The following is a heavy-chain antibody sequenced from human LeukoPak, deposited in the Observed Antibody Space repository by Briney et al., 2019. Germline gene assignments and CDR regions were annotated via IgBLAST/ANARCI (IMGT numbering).Heavy chain of an antibody. J-gene: IGHJ4*02. CDR2: ISTTGST. Sequence: SGPLSLTCTASGGSISSYSWNWIRQPAEKGLEWIGRISTTGSTNYNPSLKSRLTMSVDTSKNQFSLRLSSVSAADTAVYYCAREYSSSSGRTFDYWGQGTLVTVSS. CDR3: AREYSSSSGRTFDY. V-gene: IGHV4-4*07. CDR1: GGSISSYS. D-gene: IGHD6-6*01.